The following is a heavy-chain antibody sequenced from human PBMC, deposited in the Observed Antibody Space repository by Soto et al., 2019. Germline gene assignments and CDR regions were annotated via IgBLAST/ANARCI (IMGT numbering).Heavy chain of an antibody. CDR1: GGSISSDY. J-gene: IGHJ5*02. D-gene: IGHD3-10*01. CDR2: VYHSWST. CDR3: ARFGTSPNGNWFDP. Sequence: QVQLQESGPGLVKPSEILSLTCTVSGGSISSDYWNWIRQPPGKGLEWIGYVYHSWSTKYNPSLKSRVTLSVDTSKNQLSLKLSSVTAADTAVYYCARFGTSPNGNWFDPWGQGTLVTVSS. V-gene: IGHV4-59*01.